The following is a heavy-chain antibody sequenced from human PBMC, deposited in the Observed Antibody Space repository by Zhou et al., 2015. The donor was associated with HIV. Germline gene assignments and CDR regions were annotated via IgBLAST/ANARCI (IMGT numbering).Heavy chain of an antibody. CDR3: ARDRAAAGTAPWTIHDAFDI. D-gene: IGHD6-13*01. J-gene: IGHJ3*02. Sequence: QVQLVQSGAEVKKPGSSVKVSCKASGGTFSSYAISWVRQAPGQGLEWMGGIIPIFGTANYAQKFQGRVTITADESTSTAYMELSSLRSEDTAVYYCARDRAAAGTAPWTIHDAFDIWGQGTMVTVS. V-gene: IGHV1-69*01. CDR2: IIPIFGTA. CDR1: GGTFSSYA.